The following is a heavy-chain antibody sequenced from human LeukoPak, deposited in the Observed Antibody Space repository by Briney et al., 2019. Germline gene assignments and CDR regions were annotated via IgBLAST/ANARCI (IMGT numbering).Heavy chain of an antibody. D-gene: IGHD3-9*01. CDR3: ARSIGLTGGGVDV. Sequence: GGSLRLSCAASGFTFSDYNMNWVRQAPGKGLKWVSYITNGGSTIHHADSVKGRFTISRDNAKKTLYLQMNSLRAEDTAVYYCARSIGLTGGGVDVWGQGATVTVSS. J-gene: IGHJ6*02. V-gene: IGHV3-11*01. CDR1: GFTFSDYN. CDR2: ITNGGSTI.